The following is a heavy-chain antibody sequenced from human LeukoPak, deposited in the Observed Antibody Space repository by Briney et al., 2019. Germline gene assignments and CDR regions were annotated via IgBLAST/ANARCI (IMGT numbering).Heavy chain of an antibody. Sequence: NSSETLSLNCAVYGGSFIPYYWSWIRQPPGKGLEWIGEINHSGSTNYNPSLKSRVTISVDTSKNQFSLKLSSVTAADTAVYYCARGGFYCGGDCYVDYWGQGTLVTVSS. V-gene: IGHV4-34*01. J-gene: IGHJ4*02. CDR1: GGSFIPYY. D-gene: IGHD2-21*02. CDR2: INHSGST. CDR3: ARGGFYCGGDCYVDY.